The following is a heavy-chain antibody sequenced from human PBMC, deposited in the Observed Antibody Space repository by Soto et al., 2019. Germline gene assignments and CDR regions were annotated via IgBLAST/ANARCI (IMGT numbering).Heavy chain of an antibody. CDR1: GGSISSISYY. J-gene: IGHJ4*02. Sequence: SETLSLTCTVSGGSISSISYYWAWIRQPPGKGLEWIGSIYFNGNTYFNPSLKSRVTISVDTSKNQFSLNLRSVTAADTAVYYCARQAGGYSGYDLYNWGQGTLVT. CDR3: ARQAGGYSGYDLYN. CDR2: IYFNGNT. V-gene: IGHV4-39*01. D-gene: IGHD5-12*01.